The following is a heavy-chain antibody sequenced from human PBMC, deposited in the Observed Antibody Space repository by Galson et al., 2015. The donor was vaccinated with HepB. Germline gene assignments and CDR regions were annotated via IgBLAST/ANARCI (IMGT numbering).Heavy chain of an antibody. Sequence: SLRLSCAASGFTFSGSAIHWVRQASGKGPEWVGRIRSKANNYATSYVPSLKGRFTISRDDSKKMAYLHMKSLETEDTAVYYCTRLGDVSGYSSRWGQGTLVTVSS. CDR1: GFTFSGSA. V-gene: IGHV3-73*01. D-gene: IGHD6-13*01. CDR3: TRLGDVSGYSSR. CDR2: IRSKANNYAT. J-gene: IGHJ4*02.